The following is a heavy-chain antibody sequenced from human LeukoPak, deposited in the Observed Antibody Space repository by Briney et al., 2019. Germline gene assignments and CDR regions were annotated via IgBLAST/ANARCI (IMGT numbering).Heavy chain of an antibody. J-gene: IGHJ4*02. CDR3: ARDQGLTGYFDY. V-gene: IGHV1-46*01. CDR1: GYTFTSYY. CDR2: INPSGGST. Sequence: ASVKVSCKASGYTFTSYYMHWVRQAPGQGLEWMGIINPSGGSTNYAQKLQGRVTMTRDTSTSTVYMELSSLRSEDTAVYYCARDQGLTGYFDYWGQGTLVTVSS. D-gene: IGHD3-9*01.